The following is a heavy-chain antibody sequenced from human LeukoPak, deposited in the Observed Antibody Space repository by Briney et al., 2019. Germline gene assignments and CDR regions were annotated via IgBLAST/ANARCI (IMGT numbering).Heavy chain of an antibody. J-gene: IGHJ4*02. CDR3: ARDPGHTFDY. V-gene: IGHV3-21*01. D-gene: IGHD2-8*02. CDR1: GFTFSNYN. Sequence: GGSLRLSCAASGFTFSNYNMNWVRQAPGKGLEWLSSISSSSSYIYYADSVKGRFTISRDNAKNSLYLQMNSLRAEDTAVYYCARDPGHTFDYWGQGTLVTVSS. CDR2: ISSSSSYI.